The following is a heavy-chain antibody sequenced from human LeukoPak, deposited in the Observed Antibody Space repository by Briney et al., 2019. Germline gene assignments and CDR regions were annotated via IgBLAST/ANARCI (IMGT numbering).Heavy chain of an antibody. J-gene: IGHJ4*02. D-gene: IGHD2-21*01. CDR1: GFTFSNYW. Sequence: GVSLRLSCAASGFTFSNYWMHWVSQAPGKGLVWVSRINRDGISTGYADSVKGRCTVSRDNAKKTLYLQMDSLRVEDTGVYYCATDPGGGRWWALQYWGQGTLAIVSS. CDR2: INRDGIST. V-gene: IGHV3-74*01. CDR3: ATDPGGGRWWALQY.